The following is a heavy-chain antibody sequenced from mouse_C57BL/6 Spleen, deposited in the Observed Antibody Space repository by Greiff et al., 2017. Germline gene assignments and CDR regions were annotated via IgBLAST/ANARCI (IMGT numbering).Heavy chain of an antibody. J-gene: IGHJ4*01. CDR2: INPNNGGT. CDR1: GYTFTDYN. V-gene: IGHV1-18*01. Sequence: VQLQQSGPELVKPGASVKIPCKASGYTFTDYNMDWVKQSHGKSLEWIGDINPNNGGTIYKQKFKGKATLTVDKSSSTAYMERRSLASEDTAVYYSARRQLRPHYAMDYWGQGTSVTVSS. CDR3: ARRQLRPHYAMDY. D-gene: IGHD3-2*02.